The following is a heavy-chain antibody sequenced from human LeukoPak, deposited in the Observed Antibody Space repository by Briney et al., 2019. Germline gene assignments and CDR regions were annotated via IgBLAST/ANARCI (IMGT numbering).Heavy chain of an antibody. Sequence: GGSLRLSCAASGFTFSSYSMNWVRQAPGKGLEWVSYISSSSTIYYADPVKGRLTISRDNAKNSLYLQMNSLRAEDTAVYYCARDLEVPRPFDYWGQGTLVTVSS. CDR3: ARDLEVPRPFDY. CDR1: GFTFSSYS. D-gene: IGHD1-1*01. CDR2: ISSSSTI. J-gene: IGHJ4*02. V-gene: IGHV3-48*01.